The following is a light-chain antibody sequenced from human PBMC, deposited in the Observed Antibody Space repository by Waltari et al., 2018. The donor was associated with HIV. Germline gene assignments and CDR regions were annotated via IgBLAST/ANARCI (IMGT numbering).Light chain of an antibody. CDR3: SAWDSSLSAWV. Sequence: QAGLTQPPSASKGLRQTATLTCTGNSNNVGYQGAAWLQQHQGHPPNLLPYRNNNRPSGISERLSASRSGNTASLTITGLQPEDEADYYCSAWDSSLSAWVFGGGTKLTVL. CDR2: RNN. V-gene: IGLV10-54*01. CDR1: SNNVGYQG. J-gene: IGLJ3*02.